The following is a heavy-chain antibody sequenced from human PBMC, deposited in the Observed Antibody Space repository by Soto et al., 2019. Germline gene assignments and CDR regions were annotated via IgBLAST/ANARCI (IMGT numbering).Heavy chain of an antibody. CDR2: IYPGDSDT. Sequence: GESLKISCKGSGYSFTSYWIGWVRQMPGKGLEWMGIIYPGDSDTRYSPSFQGPVTISADKSISTAYLQWSSLQASDTAMYYCARRRKGSDGDFDYWGQGPLVTVSS. D-gene: IGHD4-17*01. CDR1: GYSFTSYW. V-gene: IGHV5-51*01. CDR3: ARRRKGSDGDFDY. J-gene: IGHJ4*02.